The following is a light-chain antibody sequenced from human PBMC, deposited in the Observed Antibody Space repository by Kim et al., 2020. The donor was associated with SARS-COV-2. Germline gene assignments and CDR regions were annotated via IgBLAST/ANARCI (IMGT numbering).Light chain of an antibody. CDR3: HQFKKWPLT. J-gene: IGKJ4*01. CDR1: QSVSSD. V-gene: IGKV3-15*01. Sequence: VSPGEIATLSCRASQSVSSDLAWYQHKPGQAPRLLVYGASTRATGIPVRFSGSGSGTEFTLTISSLQSEDFAVYYCHQFKKWPLTFGGGTKVDIK. CDR2: GAS.